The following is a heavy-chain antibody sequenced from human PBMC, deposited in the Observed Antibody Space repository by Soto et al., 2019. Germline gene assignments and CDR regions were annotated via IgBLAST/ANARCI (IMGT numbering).Heavy chain of an antibody. Sequence: QVQLQESGPGLVKPSETLSLTCTVSGVSVSNGSYYWSWIRQPPGKGLEWIGYIYYSGSTNYNTSLTRRVTILVDTSKTQFTLNLSSVAATDTAIYSCAREQQLGHVKTFDHWGQGTLVTVSS. V-gene: IGHV4-61*01. J-gene: IGHJ4*02. D-gene: IGHD6-13*01. CDR2: IYYSGST. CDR3: AREQQLGHVKTFDH. CDR1: GVSVSNGSYY.